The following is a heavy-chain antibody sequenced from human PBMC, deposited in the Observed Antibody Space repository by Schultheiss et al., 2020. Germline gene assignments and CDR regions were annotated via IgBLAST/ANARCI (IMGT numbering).Heavy chain of an antibody. J-gene: IGHJ4*02. CDR2: ISSSGSTI. V-gene: IGHV3-48*01. CDR3: ARIELGIVDY. D-gene: IGHD7-27*01. CDR1: GFTFSNAW. Sequence: GESLKISCAASGFTFSNAWMHWVRQAPGKGLEWVSYISSSGSTIYYADSVKGRFTISRDNSKNTLYVQMNRLRTEDTAVYYCARIELGIVDYWGQGTLVTVSS.